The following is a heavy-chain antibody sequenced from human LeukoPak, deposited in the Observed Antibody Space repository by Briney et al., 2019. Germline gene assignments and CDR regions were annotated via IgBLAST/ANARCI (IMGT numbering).Heavy chain of an antibody. CDR2: IRYDGSNK. J-gene: IGHJ4*02. Sequence: GGSLRLSCAASGFTFSSYSMHWVRQAPGKGLEWVAFIRYDGSNKYYADSVKGRFTISRDNSKNTLYLQMNSLRAEDTAVYYCAKDGNWNYVYWGQGTLVTVSS. V-gene: IGHV3-30*02. D-gene: IGHD1-7*01. CDR3: AKDGNWNYVY. CDR1: GFTFSSYS.